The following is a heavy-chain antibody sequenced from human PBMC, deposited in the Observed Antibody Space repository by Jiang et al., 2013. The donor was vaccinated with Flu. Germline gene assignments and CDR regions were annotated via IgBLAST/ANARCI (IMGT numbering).Heavy chain of an antibody. V-gene: IGHV1-46*01. J-gene: IGHJ4*02. CDR2: INPSGPYT. CDR3: ARDLRLLSGYYYGVLGY. D-gene: IGHD3-22*01. CDR1: GGALSRYS. Sequence: SGAEVKKPGSSVNVSCKASGGALSRYSISWVRQAPGQGLEWMGMINPSGPYTTYTQNFQGRVTMTMDTSTSTVYMELSSLRSEDTAVYYCARDLRLLSGYYYGVLGYWGQGTLVTVSS.